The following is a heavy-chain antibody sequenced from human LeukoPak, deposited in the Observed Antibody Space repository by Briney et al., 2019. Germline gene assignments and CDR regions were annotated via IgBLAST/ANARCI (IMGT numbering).Heavy chain of an antibody. CDR3: ATTVWFGELYYFDY. V-gene: IGHV3-23*01. J-gene: IGHJ4*02. CDR1: GFTFSSYA. CDR2: ISGSGGST. Sequence: GRSLRLSCAASGFTFSSYAMSWVRQAPGKGLEWVSAISGSGGSTYYADSVKGRFTISRDNSKNTLYLQMNSLRAEDTAVYYCATTVWFGELYYFDYWGQGTLVTVSS. D-gene: IGHD3-10*01.